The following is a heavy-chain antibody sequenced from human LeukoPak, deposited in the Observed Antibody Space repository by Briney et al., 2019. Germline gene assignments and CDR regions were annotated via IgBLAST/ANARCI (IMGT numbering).Heavy chain of an antibody. CDR3: ARGRAFCGGDCPSLDALYFYSMDV. Sequence: ASVKVSCKTSGYRFNVYDILWVRQAPGHGLDYVGWISTYTGRAEYAQKFQGRVTMTTDTSTNIGYMEVRNLTSDDTAVYYCARGRAFCGGDCPSLDALYFYSMDVWGKGTTVTVSS. J-gene: IGHJ6*03. D-gene: IGHD2-21*02. CDR1: GYRFNVYD. V-gene: IGHV1-18*01. CDR2: ISTYTGRA.